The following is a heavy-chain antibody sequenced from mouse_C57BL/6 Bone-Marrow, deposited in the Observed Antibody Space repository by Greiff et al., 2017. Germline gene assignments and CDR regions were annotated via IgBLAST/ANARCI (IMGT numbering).Heavy chain of an antibody. V-gene: IGHV1-15*01. D-gene: IGHD2-1*01. Sequence: VQLQESGAELVRPGASVTLSCKASGYTFTDYEMHWVKQTPVHGLEWIGAIDPETGGTAYNQKFKGKAILTADKSSSTAYMEVRSLISDDSAAYYCTRSRGNSLFDYWGQGTTLTVSS. CDR1: GYTFTDYE. CDR3: TRSRGNSLFDY. J-gene: IGHJ2*01. CDR2: IDPETGGT.